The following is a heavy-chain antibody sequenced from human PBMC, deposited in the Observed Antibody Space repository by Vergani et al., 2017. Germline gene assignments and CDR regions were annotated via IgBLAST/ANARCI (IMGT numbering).Heavy chain of an antibody. CDR3: AVRPLVNLVGGDIVTKRTFDY. CDR1: GESFSSFY. CDR2: INNDGHT. J-gene: IGHJ4*02. Sequence: QVQLQQWGAGVVKPSGTLSLTCAVFGESFSSFYWSWIRQPPGKGLEWIGEINNDGHTNYNPSLESRVTVSRDTAKNQFSLNLMSVTAADTAMYYCAVRPLVNLVGGDIVTKRTFDYWRQGSLVTVSS. V-gene: IGHV4-34*02. D-gene: IGHD3-10*01.